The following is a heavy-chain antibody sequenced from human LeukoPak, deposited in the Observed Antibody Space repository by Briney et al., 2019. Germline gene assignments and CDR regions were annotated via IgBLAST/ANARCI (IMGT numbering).Heavy chain of an antibody. D-gene: IGHD6-19*01. CDR3: ARRAYNSGWFYY. V-gene: IGHV4-34*01. CDR1: GGSFSAYY. CDR2: INHSGST. Sequence: PSETLSLTCAVSGGSFSAYYWSWIRQPPGKGLEGIGEINHSGSTNYNPSLKSRVTISVDTSKNQFSVKLTSVTAADTAVYCCARRAYNSGWFYYWGQGNLVTVSS. J-gene: IGHJ4*01.